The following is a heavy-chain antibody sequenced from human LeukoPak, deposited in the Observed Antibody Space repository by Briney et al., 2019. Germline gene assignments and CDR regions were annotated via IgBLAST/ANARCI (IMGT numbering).Heavy chain of an antibody. CDR1: GGTFSSYA. V-gene: IGHV1-2*02. CDR2: INPNSGGT. J-gene: IGHJ4*02. CDR3: AREHRDGYNFDY. D-gene: IGHD5-24*01. Sequence: ASVKVSCKASGGTFSSYAISWVRQAPRQKLEWMGWINPNSGGTNYAQVFQGRVTMTRDTSISTAYMELSRLRSDDTAIYYCAREHRDGYNFDYWGQGTLVTVSS.